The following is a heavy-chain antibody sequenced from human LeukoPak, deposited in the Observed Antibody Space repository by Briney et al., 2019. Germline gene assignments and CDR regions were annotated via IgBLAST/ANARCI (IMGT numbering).Heavy chain of an antibody. J-gene: IGHJ4*02. CDR2: IIPIFGTA. D-gene: IGHD1-26*01. CDR3: ARRREAARPYYFDY. Sequence: ASVKVSCKASGGTFSSYAISWVRQAPGQGLEWMGGIIPIFGTANYAQKFQGRVTITADESTSTAYMELSSLRSEDTAVYYCARRREAARPYYFDYWGQGTLVTVSS. V-gene: IGHV1-69*13. CDR1: GGTFSSYA.